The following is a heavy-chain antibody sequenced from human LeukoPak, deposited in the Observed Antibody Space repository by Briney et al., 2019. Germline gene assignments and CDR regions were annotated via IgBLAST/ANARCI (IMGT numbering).Heavy chain of an antibody. J-gene: IGHJ4*02. CDR2: VFESGDR. CDR1: GGSINNYY. Sequence: SETLSLTCTVSGGSINNYYWSWIRQPPGKGLEWIAYVFESGDRGYNPSLKSRVTISVDTSKNQLSLKLNSVTAADTAVYYCARHPLRGGFDHWGLGTLVAVSS. CDR3: ARHPLRGGFDH. V-gene: IGHV4-59*08. D-gene: IGHD5-12*01.